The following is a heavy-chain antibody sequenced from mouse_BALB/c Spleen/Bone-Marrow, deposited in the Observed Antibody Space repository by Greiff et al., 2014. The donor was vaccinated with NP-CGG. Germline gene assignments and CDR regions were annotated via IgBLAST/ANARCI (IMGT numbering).Heavy chain of an antibody. J-gene: IGHJ1*01. D-gene: IGHD1-2*01. CDR1: GFTFTDYY. V-gene: IGHV7-3*02. CDR3: ARDRTTATLYWYFDV. Sequence: EVKLVESGGGLVQPGGSLRLSCATSGFTFTDYYMGWVRQPPGKALEWLGFIRNKANGYTTEYSASVKGRFTISRDNSQSILYLQMNTLRAEDSATYYCARDRTTATLYWYFDVWGAGTTVTVSS. CDR2: IRNKANGYTT.